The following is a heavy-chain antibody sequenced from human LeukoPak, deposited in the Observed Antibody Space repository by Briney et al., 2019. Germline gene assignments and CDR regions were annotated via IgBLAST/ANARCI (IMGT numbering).Heavy chain of an antibody. CDR1: GIIFSHAW. V-gene: IGHV3-15*01. Sequence: MPGGSLRLSCAASGIIFSHAWMNWVRQAPGKGLEWLGRIRSDGTTDYVAPVKGRFSISRDDSKNTAYLQLDSLETEDSAVYCCAVDIPSPPAQIDFWGQGTLVTVSS. J-gene: IGHJ4*02. CDR2: IRSDGTT. D-gene: IGHD2-2*01. CDR3: AVDIPSPPAQIDF.